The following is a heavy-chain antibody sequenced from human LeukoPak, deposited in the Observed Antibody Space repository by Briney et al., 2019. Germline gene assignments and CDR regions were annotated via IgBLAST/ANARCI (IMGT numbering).Heavy chain of an antibody. CDR2: IYYSGST. CDR3: AGHLNIVAKSAFDI. D-gene: IGHD3-22*01. V-gene: IGHV4-59*08. J-gene: IGHJ3*02. CDR1: GGSISSYY. Sequence: RTSETLSLTCTVSGGSISSYYWSWIRQPPGKGLEWIGYIYYSGSTNYNLSLKSRVTISVDTSKNQFSLKLSSVTAADTAVYYCAGHLNIVAKSAFDIWGQGTMVTVSS.